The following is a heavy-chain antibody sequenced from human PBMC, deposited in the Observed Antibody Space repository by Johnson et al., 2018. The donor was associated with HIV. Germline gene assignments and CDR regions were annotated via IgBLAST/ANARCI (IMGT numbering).Heavy chain of an antibody. CDR3: AREPEGWAFDI. CDR2: ISSNGGST. Sequence: VQLVESGGGLVQPGGSLRLSCAASGFTFSSYAMHWVRQAPGKGLEYVSAISSNGGSTYYANSVKGRFTISRDNSKSTLYLQMNSLKTEDTAVYYCAREPEGWAFDIWGQGTMVTVSS. D-gene: IGHD2-15*01. J-gene: IGHJ3*02. V-gene: IGHV3-64*01. CDR1: GFTFSSYA.